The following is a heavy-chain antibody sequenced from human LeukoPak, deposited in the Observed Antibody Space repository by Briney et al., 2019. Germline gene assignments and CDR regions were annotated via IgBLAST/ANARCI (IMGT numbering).Heavy chain of an antibody. Sequence: PSETLSLTCTVSGASISSGNYYWGWIRQPPGKGLEWLGSIYYSGDTYNNPPLKSRVTISVDTSKNQFSLRLTSVTAADTAVYYCASLRVPGDFDYWGQGTLVTVSS. V-gene: IGHV4-39*07. J-gene: IGHJ4*02. D-gene: IGHD3-16*01. CDR2: IYYSGDT. CDR3: ASLRVPGDFDY. CDR1: GASISSGNYY.